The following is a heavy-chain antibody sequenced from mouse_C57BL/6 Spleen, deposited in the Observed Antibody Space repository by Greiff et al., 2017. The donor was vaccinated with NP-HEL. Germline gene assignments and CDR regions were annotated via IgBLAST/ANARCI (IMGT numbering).Heavy chain of an antibody. D-gene: IGHD2-4*01. CDR3: AREGYYDYDGFAY. V-gene: IGHV1-26*01. CDR1: GYTFTDYY. CDR2: INPNNGGT. J-gene: IGHJ3*01. Sequence: EVQLQQSGPELVKPGASVKISCKASGYTFTDYYMYWVKQSHGKSLEWIGDINPNNGGTSYNQKFKGKATLTVDKSSSTADMELRSLTSEDSAGYYCAREGYYDYDGFAYWGQGTLVTVSA.